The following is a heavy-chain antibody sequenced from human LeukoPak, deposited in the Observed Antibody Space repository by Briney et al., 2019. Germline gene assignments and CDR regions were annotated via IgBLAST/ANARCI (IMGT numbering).Heavy chain of an antibody. Sequence: GASVKVSCKASGYTFTSYGISWVRQAPGQGLEWMGWISAYNGNTNYAQKLQGRVTMTTDTSTSTAYMELRSLRSDDTAVYYCARVTTTSRGYSGYDYIYYYGMDVWGQGTTVTVSS. D-gene: IGHD5-12*01. CDR2: ISAYNGNT. J-gene: IGHJ6*02. CDR1: GYTFTSYG. V-gene: IGHV1-18*01. CDR3: ARVTTTSRGYSGYDYIYYYGMDV.